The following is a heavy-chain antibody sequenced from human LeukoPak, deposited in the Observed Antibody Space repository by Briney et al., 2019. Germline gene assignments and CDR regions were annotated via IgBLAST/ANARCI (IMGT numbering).Heavy chain of an antibody. CDR2: ISTSGSTI. CDR3: SRLRGYSYGYADY. D-gene: IGHD5-18*01. Sequence: QPGGSLRLSCAASGFTFSSYSMNWVRQAPGKGLEWVSHISTSGSTIDYVDSVKGRFTISRDNAKNSLYLQMNNLRAEDTAVYYCSRLRGYSYGYADYWGQGTLVTVSS. J-gene: IGHJ4*02. CDR1: GFTFSSYS. V-gene: IGHV3-48*01.